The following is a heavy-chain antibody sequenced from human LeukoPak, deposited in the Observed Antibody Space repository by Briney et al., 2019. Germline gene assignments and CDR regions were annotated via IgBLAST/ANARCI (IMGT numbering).Heavy chain of an antibody. Sequence: PGGSLRLSCAAPGFTFSTYGMHWVRQAPGKGLEWVAVISHDGSHKYYADSVRDRFTISRDNSKNTLYLQVNSLRAEDSAVYYCAKDRLSYAAKETDYWGQGTLVTVSS. J-gene: IGHJ4*02. CDR3: AKDRLSYAAKETDY. D-gene: IGHD5-18*01. CDR1: GFTFSTYG. CDR2: ISHDGSHK. V-gene: IGHV3-30*18.